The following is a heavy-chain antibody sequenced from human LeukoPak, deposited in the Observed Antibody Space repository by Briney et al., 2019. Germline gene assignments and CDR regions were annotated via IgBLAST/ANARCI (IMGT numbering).Heavy chain of an antibody. CDR3: ARDLVVPAAPPGRANAFDI. J-gene: IGHJ3*02. Sequence: PSETLSLTCTVSGGSIGSYYWSWIRQPAGKGLEWIGRIYTSGSTNYNPSLKSRVTMSVDTSKNQFSLKLSSVTAADTAVYYCARDLVVPAAPPGRANAFDIWGQGTMVTVSS. CDR2: IYTSGST. D-gene: IGHD2-2*01. CDR1: GGSIGSYY. V-gene: IGHV4-4*07.